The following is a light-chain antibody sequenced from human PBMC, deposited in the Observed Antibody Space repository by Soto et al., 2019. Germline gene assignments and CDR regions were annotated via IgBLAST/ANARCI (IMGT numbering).Light chain of an antibody. V-gene: IGKV3-20*01. CDR2: DAS. J-gene: IGKJ4*01. CDR3: QQFSSYPLT. Sequence: EFVLTQSPGTLSLSPGERATISCRASQTARNNYLAWYQQKPGQAPRLLIYDASSRATGIPDRFSGGGSGTDFTLTISRLEPEDFAVYYCQQFSSYPLTFGGGTKVDIK. CDR1: QTARNNY.